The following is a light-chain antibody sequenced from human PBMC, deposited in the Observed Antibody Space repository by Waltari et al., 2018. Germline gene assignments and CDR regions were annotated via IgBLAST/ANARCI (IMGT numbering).Light chain of an antibody. V-gene: IGLV2-8*01. Sequence: QSALTQPPSASGSPGQSVTISCTGTSSDVGGYNYVSWYQQHPGKAPKLMIYEVRMRPSGVPDRFSGSKSGNTAYLTVSGLQAEDEADYYCSSYGGSVVVVFGGGTKLTVL. CDR2: EVR. J-gene: IGLJ2*01. CDR3: SSYGGSVVVV. CDR1: SSDVGGYNY.